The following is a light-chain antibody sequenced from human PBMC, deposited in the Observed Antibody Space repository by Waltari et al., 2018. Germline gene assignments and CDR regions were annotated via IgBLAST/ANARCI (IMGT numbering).Light chain of an antibody. CDR2: EAS. CDR3: QQYNNGPPET. V-gene: IGKV3-15*01. J-gene: IGKJ1*01. Sequence: IVMTQSPATLSVSPGEGATLSCRASQSINSNVAWFQQKPGQSPRLLIDEASTRATGVPARFSGIGSGTDFTLTISSLQSEDSATDYCQQYNNGPPETFGQGTKVEIK. CDR1: QSINSN.